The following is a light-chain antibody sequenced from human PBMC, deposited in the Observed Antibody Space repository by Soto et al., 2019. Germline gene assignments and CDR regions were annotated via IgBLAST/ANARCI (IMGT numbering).Light chain of an antibody. CDR2: EVN. CDR1: SSDVGGYNY. V-gene: IGLV2-14*01. J-gene: IGLJ1*01. CDR3: SSYSSSSTLYV. Sequence: QSVLTQPASVSGSPGQSITISCTGTSSDVGGYNYVSWYQQHPGKAPKLMIYEVNNRPSGVSNRFSGSKSGNTASLTISGLQAEDEADYSCSSYSSSSTLYVFGTGTKVTVL.